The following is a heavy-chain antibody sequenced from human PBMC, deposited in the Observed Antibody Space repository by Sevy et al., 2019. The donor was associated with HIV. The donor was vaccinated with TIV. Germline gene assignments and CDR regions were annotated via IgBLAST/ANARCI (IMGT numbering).Heavy chain of an antibody. D-gene: IGHD2-2*01. V-gene: IGHV2-5*02. CDR3: AHNLASCFDY. Sequence: SGPTLVKPTQTLRLTCTFSGFSLSTSGVGGGWIRQPPGKALEWLALINWDDDKRYSPSLKSRLTITKDTSKNQVVLTLTKMDPVDTATYYCAHNLASCFDYWGQGILVTVSS. CDR1: GFSLSTSGVG. J-gene: IGHJ4*02. CDR2: INWDDDK.